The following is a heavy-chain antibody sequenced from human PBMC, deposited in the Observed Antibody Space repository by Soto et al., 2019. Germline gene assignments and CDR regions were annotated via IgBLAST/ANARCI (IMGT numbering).Heavy chain of an antibody. CDR1: GFTFSSYG. D-gene: IGHD3-22*01. CDR3: ARGDLYYYDSSGYSWGVYY. CDR2: IWYDGSNK. Sequence: QVQLVESGGGVVQPVRSLRLSCAASGFTFSSYGMHWVRQAPGKGLEWVAVIWYDGSNKYYADSVKGRFTISRDNSKNTLYLQMNSLRAEDTAVYYCARGDLYYYDSSGYSWGVYYWGQGTLVTVSS. V-gene: IGHV3-33*01. J-gene: IGHJ4*02.